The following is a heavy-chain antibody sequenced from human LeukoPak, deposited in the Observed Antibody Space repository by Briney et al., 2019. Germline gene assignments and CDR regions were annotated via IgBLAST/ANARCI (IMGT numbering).Heavy chain of an antibody. CDR3: AKKRVAVAGTHYFDY. CDR1: GFTFSNYA. CDR2: ISGSGGST. D-gene: IGHD6-19*01. V-gene: IGHV3-23*01. J-gene: IGHJ4*02. Sequence: GGSLRLSCAASGFTFSNYAMSWVRQAPGKGLEWVSGISGSGGSTYYADSVKGRFTISRDNSKNTLYLQMNSLRAEDTAVYYCAKKRVAVAGTHYFDYWGQGTLVTVSS.